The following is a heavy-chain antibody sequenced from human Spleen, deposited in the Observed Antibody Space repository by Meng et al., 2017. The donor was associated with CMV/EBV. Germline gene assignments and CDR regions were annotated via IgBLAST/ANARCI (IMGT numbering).Heavy chain of an antibody. D-gene: IGHD3-16*02. CDR3: ARGAEAPLYDYIWGIYLMDV. J-gene: IGHJ6*02. CDR2: MSSDGSYK. CDR1: GFTFNNYA. Sequence: GESLKISCAASGFTFNNYAMDWVRQAPGKGLEWVAVMSSDGSYKFYSDSVKGRFTISRDNAKNSLYLQMNSLRAEDTAVYYCARGAEAPLYDYIWGIYLMDVWGQGTTVTVSS. V-gene: IGHV3-30-3*01.